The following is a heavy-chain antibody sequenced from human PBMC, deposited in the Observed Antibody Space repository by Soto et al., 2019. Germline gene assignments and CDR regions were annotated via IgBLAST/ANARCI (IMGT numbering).Heavy chain of an antibody. CDR1: GFTFSDYY. CDR2: ISISVSTL. CDR3: ARSSGKYCSSTSCYDY. V-gene: IGHV3-11*01. Sequence: GGSLRLSCAASGFTFSDYYMSWIRQAPGKGLELVSYISISVSTLYYADSVKGRFTISRDNAKNSLYLQMNSLRAEDTAVYYCARSSGKYCSSTSCYDYWGQGTLVTVSS. J-gene: IGHJ4*02. D-gene: IGHD2-2*01.